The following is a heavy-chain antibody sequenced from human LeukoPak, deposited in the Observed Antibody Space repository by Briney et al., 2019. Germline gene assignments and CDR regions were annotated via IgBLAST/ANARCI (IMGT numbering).Heavy chain of an antibody. CDR1: GYTLTELS. CDR3: ATHRWDSSGWYPYSFDY. CDR2: FDPEDDET. D-gene: IGHD6-19*01. J-gene: IGHJ4*02. V-gene: IGHV1-24*01. Sequence: GASVKVSCKVSGYTLTELSIHWVRQAPGKGLEWMGGFDPEDDETIYAQKFQGRVTMTEDTFTDTTYMELSSLRSEDTAVYYCATHRWDSSGWYPYSFDYWGQGTLVTVSS.